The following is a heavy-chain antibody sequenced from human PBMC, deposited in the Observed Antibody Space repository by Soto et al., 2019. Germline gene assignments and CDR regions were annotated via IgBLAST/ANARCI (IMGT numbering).Heavy chain of an antibody. CDR2: INHSGST. CDR3: ARGISMRVLVQGDAPDKYYLDS. V-gene: IGHV4-34*04. J-gene: IGHJ4*02. D-gene: IGHD3-22*01. CDR1: GGSFSGYY. Sequence: ETLSLTCSVYGGSFSGYYWTWMRRPPGKGLEWIGEINHSGSTNNNPSFKSRATISVDTSKNQFSLKLSSMTAADTAAYYCARGISMRVLVQGDAPDKYYLDSWGQGTLVTVSS.